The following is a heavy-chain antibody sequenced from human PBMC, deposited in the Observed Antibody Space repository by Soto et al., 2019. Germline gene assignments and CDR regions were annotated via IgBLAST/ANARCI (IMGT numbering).Heavy chain of an antibody. Sequence: PSETLSLTCAVSGGFTSTNNRWSWVRQPPGKGLEWIGDAYHSGSTEYNPSLKSRVSISVDKSKNQISLKLTSATAADTAVYYCARSPPSSYYGGSGTFDYWGQGTLVTVSS. CDR1: GGFTSTNNR. V-gene: IGHV4-4*02. CDR2: AYHSGST. D-gene: IGHD3-10*01. CDR3: ARSPPSSYYGGSGTFDY. J-gene: IGHJ4*02.